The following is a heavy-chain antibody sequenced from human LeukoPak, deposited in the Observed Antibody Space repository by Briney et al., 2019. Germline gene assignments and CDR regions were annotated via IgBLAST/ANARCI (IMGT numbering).Heavy chain of an antibody. D-gene: IGHD5-18*01. CDR1: GYSISSGYY. V-gene: IGHV4-38-2*02. J-gene: IGHJ4*02. Sequence: SETLSLTCTVSGYSISSGYYWGWIRQPPGKGLEWIGSIYHSGSTYYNPSLKSRVTISVDTSKNQFSLKLSSVTAADTAVYYCARVNALWLALDYWGQGTLVTVSS. CDR3: ARVNALWLALDY. CDR2: IYHSGST.